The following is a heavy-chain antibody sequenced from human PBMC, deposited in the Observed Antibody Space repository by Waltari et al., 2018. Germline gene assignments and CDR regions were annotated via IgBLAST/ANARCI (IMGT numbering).Heavy chain of an antibody. V-gene: IGHV4-30-4*08. CDR1: GGSISRGDYY. J-gene: IGHJ2*01. Sequence: QVQLQESGPGLVKPSQTLSLTCTVSGGSISRGDYYWSWIRQPPGKGLEWIGYIYYSGSTYYNPSLKSRVTISVDTSKNQFSLKLSSVTAADTAVYYCARVKGKYCSSTSCYTDWYFDLWGRGTLVTVSS. D-gene: IGHD2-2*02. CDR2: IYYSGST. CDR3: ARVKGKYCSSTSCYTDWYFDL.